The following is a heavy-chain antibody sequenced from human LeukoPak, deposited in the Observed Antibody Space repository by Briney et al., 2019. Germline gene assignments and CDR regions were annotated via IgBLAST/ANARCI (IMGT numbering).Heavy chain of an antibody. V-gene: IGHV1-46*01. CDR3: ARPCLAVAGIPGNNWFDP. Sequence: ASVKVSCKASGYTFTSYYMHWVRQAPGQGLEWMGIINPSGGSTSYAQKFQGRVTMTRDTSTSTVYMELSSLRSEDTAVYYCARPCLAVAGIPGNNWFDPWGQGTLVTVSS. D-gene: IGHD6-19*01. CDR2: INPSGGST. CDR1: GYTFTSYY. J-gene: IGHJ5*02.